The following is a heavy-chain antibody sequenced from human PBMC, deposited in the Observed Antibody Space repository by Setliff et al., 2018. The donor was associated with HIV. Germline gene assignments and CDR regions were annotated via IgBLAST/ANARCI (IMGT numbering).Heavy chain of an antibody. Sequence: SETLSLTCTVSGGSISSSSYYWGWIRQPPGKGLEWIGSIYYSGSTYYNPSLKSRVTISVDTLKNHFSMKLSSVIAADTAVYYCARDLNRGYSGYVYNWFDPWGQGTLVTVSS. D-gene: IGHD5-12*01. J-gene: IGHJ5*02. CDR2: IYYSGST. CDR3: ARDLNRGYSGYVYNWFDP. CDR1: GGSISSSSYY. V-gene: IGHV4-39*07.